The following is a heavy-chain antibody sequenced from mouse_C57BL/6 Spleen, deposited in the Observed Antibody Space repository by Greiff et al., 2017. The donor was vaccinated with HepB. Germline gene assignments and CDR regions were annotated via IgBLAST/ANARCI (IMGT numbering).Heavy chain of an antibody. J-gene: IGHJ1*03. CDR3: ARARTGTGYFDV. V-gene: IGHV5-16*01. CDR1: GFTFSDYY. Sequence: EVKLVESEGGLVQPGRSMKLSCTASGFTFSDYYMAWVRQVPEKGLEWVANIDYDGSSTYYLDSLKSRFIISRDNAKNILYLQMSSLKSEDTATYYCARARTGTGYFDVWGTGTTVTVSS. D-gene: IGHD4-1*01. CDR2: IDYDGSST.